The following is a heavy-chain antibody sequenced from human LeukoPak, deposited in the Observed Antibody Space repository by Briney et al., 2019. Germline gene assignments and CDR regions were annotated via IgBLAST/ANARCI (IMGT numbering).Heavy chain of an antibody. J-gene: IGHJ4*02. D-gene: IGHD3-16*02. CDR1: GFTFSDYY. CDR3: ARDYRVYDYVWGNYRYLDY. V-gene: IGHV3-11*01. CDR2: IGSSGRTI. Sequence: GGSLRLSCAASGFTFSDYYMSWIRQAPGKGLEWVSYIGSSGRTIFYADSVKGRFTISRDNAKNSLYLQMNSLRAEDTAVYYCARDYRVYDYVWGNYRYLDYWGRGTLVTVSS.